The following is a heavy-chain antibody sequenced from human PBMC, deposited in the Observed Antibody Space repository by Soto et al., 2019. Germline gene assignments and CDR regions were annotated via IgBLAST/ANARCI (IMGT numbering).Heavy chain of an antibody. V-gene: IGHV1-69*12. Sequence: QVQLVQSGAEVKKPGSSVTVSCKASGGTFGNSAVSWVRQAHGQGLEWMGGIIPIFRTPDYAQKFQGRVTITADESRSTVYMELTSLRSEDTAVYYCARDKDRQQLGGNYYYGIDVWGQGTTVTVSS. CDR1: GGTFGNSA. J-gene: IGHJ6*02. D-gene: IGHD3-3*02. CDR2: IIPIFRTP. CDR3: ARDKDRQQLGGNYYYGIDV.